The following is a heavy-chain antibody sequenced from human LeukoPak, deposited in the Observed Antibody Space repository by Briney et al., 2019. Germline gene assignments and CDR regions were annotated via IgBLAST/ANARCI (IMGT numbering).Heavy chain of an antibody. Sequence: SQTLSLTCTVSGGSISSYYWSWIRQPAGKGLEWIGRICTSGSTNYNPSLKSRVTMSVDTSKNQFSLKLSSVTAADTAVYYCARDGYYDFWSGLFGMDVWGQGTTVTVSS. V-gene: IGHV4-4*07. CDR3: ARDGYYDFWSGLFGMDV. CDR1: GGSISSYY. J-gene: IGHJ6*02. D-gene: IGHD3-3*01. CDR2: ICTSGST.